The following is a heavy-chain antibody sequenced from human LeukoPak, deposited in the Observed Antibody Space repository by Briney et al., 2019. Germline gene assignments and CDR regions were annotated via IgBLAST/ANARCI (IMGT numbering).Heavy chain of an antibody. Sequence: SETLSLTCTVSGGSISSYYWSWIRQPPGKGLEWIGYIYYSGSTKYNPSLKSRVTISVDTSKNQFSLKLSSVTAADTAVYYCARGYCSSTSCREGFDYWGQGTLVTVSS. CDR3: ARGYCSSTSCREGFDY. CDR2: IYYSGST. D-gene: IGHD2-2*01. V-gene: IGHV4-59*01. J-gene: IGHJ4*02. CDR1: GGSISSYY.